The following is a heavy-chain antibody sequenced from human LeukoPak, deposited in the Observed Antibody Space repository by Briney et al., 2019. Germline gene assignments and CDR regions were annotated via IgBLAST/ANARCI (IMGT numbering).Heavy chain of an antibody. D-gene: IGHD3-16*01. CDR3: AKDLGEQWPYFDY. V-gene: IGHV3-30*18. Sequence: GGSLRLSCAASGFTFSSYVMHWVRQAPGKGLEWVAVISYDGSNKYYADSVKGRFTISRDNSKNTLYLQMNSLRAEDTAVYYCAKDLGEQWPYFDYWGQGTLVTVSS. CDR1: GFTFSSYV. J-gene: IGHJ4*02. CDR2: ISYDGSNK.